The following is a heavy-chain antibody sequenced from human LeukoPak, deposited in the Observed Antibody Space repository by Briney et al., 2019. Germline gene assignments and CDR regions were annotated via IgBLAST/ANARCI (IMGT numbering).Heavy chain of an antibody. J-gene: IGHJ5*02. D-gene: IGHD3-10*01. Sequence: PSETLSLTCAVYGGSFSGYYWSWIRQPPGKGLEWIGEINHSGSTNYNPSLKSRVTISVDTSKNQFSLKLSSVTAADTAVYYCARGARFWERFPGPTNWFDPWGQGTLVTVSS. CDR3: ARGARFWERFPGPTNWFDP. V-gene: IGHV4-34*01. CDR1: GGSFSGYY. CDR2: INHSGST.